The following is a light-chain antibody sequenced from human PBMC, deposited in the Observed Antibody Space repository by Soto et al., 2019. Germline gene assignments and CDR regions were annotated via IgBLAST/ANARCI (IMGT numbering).Light chain of an antibody. J-gene: IGKJ4*01. CDR1: QSVSRS. CDR3: QQRYNWPPLT. Sequence: EIVLTQSPATLSLSPGERATLSCRASQSVSRSLAWYQQKPGQAPRLLIYDASNRATGIPARFSGSGSGTDFPLTISSLEPEDFAVYYCQQRYNWPPLTFGGGTKVEIK. V-gene: IGKV3-11*01. CDR2: DAS.